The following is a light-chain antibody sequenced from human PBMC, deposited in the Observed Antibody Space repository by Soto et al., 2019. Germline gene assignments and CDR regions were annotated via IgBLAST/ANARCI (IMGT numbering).Light chain of an antibody. V-gene: IGKV3-15*01. Sequence: EKVMTQSPATLSVSPGERATLSCRASQSVSSKLAWYQQKPGQAPGLLIYGASTRATDIPARFSGSGSGTEFTLTISRLQSEDFAVYYCQQYNNWPRTFGQGTKVEIK. CDR1: QSVSSK. CDR3: QQYNNWPRT. J-gene: IGKJ1*01. CDR2: GAS.